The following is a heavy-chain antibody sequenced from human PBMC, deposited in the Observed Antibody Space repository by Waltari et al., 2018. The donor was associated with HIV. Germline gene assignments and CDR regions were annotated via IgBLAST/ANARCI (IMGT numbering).Heavy chain of an antibody. J-gene: IGHJ5*02. D-gene: IGHD6-19*01. CDR1: GFSLSTSGVG. Sequence: QITLKESGPTLVKPTQTLTLTCTFSGFSLSTSGVGVAWLRQPPGKALEWLALIYWDDNKRYSPSLKSRLTITKDTSKNQVVLTMTNVDPVDTATYYCAHRRFSSGWYEAWFDPWGQGTLVTVSS. V-gene: IGHV2-5*02. CDR3: AHRRFSSGWYEAWFDP. CDR2: IYWDDNK.